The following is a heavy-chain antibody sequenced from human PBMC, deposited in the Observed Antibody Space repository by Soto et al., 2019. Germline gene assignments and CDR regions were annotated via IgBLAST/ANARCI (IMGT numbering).Heavy chain of an antibody. CDR3: ARGPYYYGMDV. Sequence: GGSLRLSCAASGFAVSSNYMSWVRQAPGKGLEWVSIIYSDGSTYYADSVKGRFTISRDSSKNTLYLQMNSLRAEDTAVYYCARGPYYYGMDVWGQVTKVTVSS. CDR2: IYSDGST. V-gene: IGHV3-53*01. CDR1: GFAVSSNY. J-gene: IGHJ6*02.